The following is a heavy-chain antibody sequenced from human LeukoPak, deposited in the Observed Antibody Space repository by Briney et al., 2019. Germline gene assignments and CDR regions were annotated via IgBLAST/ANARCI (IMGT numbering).Heavy chain of an antibody. CDR1: GFTFTNAW. J-gene: IGHJ4*02. D-gene: IGHD1-26*01. Sequence: PGGSLRLSCAASGFTFTNAWMSWVRQAPGKGLEWVGRIKSKTDGGTTEYAAPVKGRFTILRDDSKNTLYLQMNSLKTEDTAVYYCNTHELRPFTNWGQGNLVTVSS. V-gene: IGHV3-15*01. CDR3: NTHELRPFTN. CDR2: IKSKTDGGTT.